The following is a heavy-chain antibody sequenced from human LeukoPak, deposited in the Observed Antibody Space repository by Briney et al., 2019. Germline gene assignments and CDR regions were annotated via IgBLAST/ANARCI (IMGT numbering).Heavy chain of an antibody. V-gene: IGHV3-7*03. CDR1: GFTFSSYW. J-gene: IGHJ4*02. CDR2: IKQDGSEK. CDR3: AREDWFHFDY. Sequence: GGSLRLSCAASGFTFSSYWMSWVRQAPGKGLEWVANIKQDGSEKNYVDYVKGRFTVSRDNAKNSLYLQMNGLRAEDTAVYYCAREDWFHFDYWGQGTLVTVSS. D-gene: IGHD3-10*01.